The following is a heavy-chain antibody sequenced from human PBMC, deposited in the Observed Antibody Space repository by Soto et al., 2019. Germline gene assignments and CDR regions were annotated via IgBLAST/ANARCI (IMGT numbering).Heavy chain of an antibody. CDR2: MNPNSGNT. J-gene: IGHJ5*02. Sequence: GASVKVSCKASGYTFTSYDINWVRQATGQGLERMGWMNPNSGNTGYAQKFQGRVTMTRNTSISTAYMELSSLRSEDTAVYYCARFYSSGWYLWFDPWGQGTLVTVSS. V-gene: IGHV1-8*01. CDR3: ARFYSSGWYLWFDP. CDR1: GYTFTSYD. D-gene: IGHD6-19*01.